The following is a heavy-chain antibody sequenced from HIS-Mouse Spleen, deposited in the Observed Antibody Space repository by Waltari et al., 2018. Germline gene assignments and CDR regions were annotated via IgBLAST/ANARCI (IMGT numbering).Heavy chain of an antibody. V-gene: IGHV4-39*07. J-gene: IGHJ2*01. Sequence: QLQLQESGPGLVKPSEPLSLPCTVSGGPISSSSYYWGWIRQPPGKGLEWIGSIYYSGSTYYNPSLKSRVTISVDTSKNQFSLKLSSVTAADTAVYYCAREIPYSSSWYDWYFDLWGRGTLVTVSS. CDR2: IYYSGST. CDR3: AREIPYSSSWYDWYFDL. CDR1: GGPISSSSYY. D-gene: IGHD6-13*01.